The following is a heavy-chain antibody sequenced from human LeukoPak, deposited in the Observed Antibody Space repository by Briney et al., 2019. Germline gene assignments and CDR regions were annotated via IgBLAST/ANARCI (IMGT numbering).Heavy chain of an antibody. D-gene: IGHD3-3*01. CDR2: IYSGGST. J-gene: IGHJ6*02. CDR3: ARSRAAEWLSVGMDV. V-gene: IGHV3-66*02. Sequence: SGGSLRLSCAASGFTVSSNYMSWVRQAPGKGLEWVSVIYSGGSTYYADSVKGRFTISRDNSKNTLYLQMNSLRAEDTAVYYCARSRAAEWLSVGMDVWGQGTRSPSP. CDR1: GFTVSSNY.